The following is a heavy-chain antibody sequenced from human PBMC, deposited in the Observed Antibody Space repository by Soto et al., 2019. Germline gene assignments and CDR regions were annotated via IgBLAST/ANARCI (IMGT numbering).Heavy chain of an antibody. CDR3: AKYETQYYFSSCMDV. Sequence: GGSLRLSCAASGITFSSYAMSWVRQAPGKGLDWVSAIVSSGGNTYYTDSVKGRFTISRDNSKNTLYLQMNSLRAEDTAVYYCAKYETQYYFSSCMDVWGKGTTVTVSS. V-gene: IGHV3-23*01. CDR1: GITFSSYA. CDR2: IVSSGGNT. D-gene: IGHD3-3*01. J-gene: IGHJ6*03.